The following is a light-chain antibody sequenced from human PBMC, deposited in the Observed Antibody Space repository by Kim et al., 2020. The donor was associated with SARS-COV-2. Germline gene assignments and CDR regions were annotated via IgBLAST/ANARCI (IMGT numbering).Light chain of an antibody. J-gene: IGKJ2*03. V-gene: IGKV3-15*01. CDR2: GAS. Sequence: EVMMTQSPATLSVSPGERATLSCRASQSVNSNLAWYQQKPGQARRLLIYGASTRASGVPARFSGSGSGTEFTLTISSLQSEDFAVYYCQQFNNWPLYSVGQGTKLEI. CDR3: QQFNNWPLYS. CDR1: QSVNSN.